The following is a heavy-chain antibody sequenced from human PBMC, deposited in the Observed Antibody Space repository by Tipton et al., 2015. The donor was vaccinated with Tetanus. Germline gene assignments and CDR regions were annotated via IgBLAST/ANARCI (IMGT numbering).Heavy chain of an antibody. D-gene: IGHD3-22*01. CDR3: AKDSDPHYYDSSGYYLFDY. Sequence: SLRLSCAASGFTFSSYAMSWVRQAPGKGLEWVSAISGSGGSTYYADSVKGRFTISRDNSKNTLYLQMNSLRAEDTAVYYCAKDSDPHYYDSSGYYLFDYWGQGTLVTVSS. V-gene: IGHV3-23*01. CDR2: ISGSGGST. CDR1: GFTFSSYA. J-gene: IGHJ4*02.